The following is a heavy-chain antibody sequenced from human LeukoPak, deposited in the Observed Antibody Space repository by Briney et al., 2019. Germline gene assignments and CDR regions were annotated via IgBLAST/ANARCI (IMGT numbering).Heavy chain of an antibody. CDR2: TRNKANGYTT. J-gene: IGHJ4*02. D-gene: IGHD2-2*01. CDR3: TRAGYTATSSDGGG. V-gene: IGHV3-72*01. Sequence: KPGGSLRLSCTASGFTFNNNVMSWVRQAPGKGLEWIGRTRNKANGYTTDYAASVKGRFTISRDDSKDSLYLQMNSLKTEDTAVYYCTRAGYTATSSDGGGWGQGTLVTVSS. CDR1: GFTFNNNV.